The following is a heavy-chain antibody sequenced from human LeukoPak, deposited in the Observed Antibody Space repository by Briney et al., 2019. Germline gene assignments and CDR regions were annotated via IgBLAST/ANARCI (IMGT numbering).Heavy chain of an antibody. Sequence: PGRSLRLSCAASGFTFDDYAMHWVRQAPGKGLEWVSGISWNSGSIGYADSVKGRFTISRDNAKNSLYLQMNSLRAEDTALYYCAKDRWYRTGGVDYWGQGTLVTVSS. V-gene: IGHV3-9*01. CDR1: GFTFDDYA. D-gene: IGHD2-15*01. J-gene: IGHJ4*02. CDR2: ISWNSGSI. CDR3: AKDRWYRTGGVDY.